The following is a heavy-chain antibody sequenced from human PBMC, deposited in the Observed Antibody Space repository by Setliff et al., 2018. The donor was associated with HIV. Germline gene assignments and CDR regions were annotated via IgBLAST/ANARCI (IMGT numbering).Heavy chain of an antibody. CDR3: ARGSGGRLDP. Sequence: SETLSLTCTVSGGSISSGSYYWSWIRQPAGKGLEWIGHIYTRGSTNYNPSLKSRVTISVDTSKNQFSLKLSSVTAADTAVYYCARGSGGRLDPWGQGTLVTVSS. D-gene: IGHD2-15*01. J-gene: IGHJ5*02. CDR2: IYTRGST. V-gene: IGHV4-61*09. CDR1: GGSISSGSYY.